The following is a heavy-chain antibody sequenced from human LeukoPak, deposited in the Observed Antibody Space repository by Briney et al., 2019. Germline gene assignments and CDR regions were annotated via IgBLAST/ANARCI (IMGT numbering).Heavy chain of an antibody. Sequence: GGSLRLSCAASGFAFSSYWMHWVRQAPGKGLVWVSRINSDGSSTSYADSVKGRFTISRDNAKNTLYLQMNSLRAEDTAVYYCAREGGIAARFSWYYYYGMDVWGQGTTVTVSS. J-gene: IGHJ6*02. D-gene: IGHD6-6*01. CDR1: GFAFSSYW. CDR3: AREGGIAARFSWYYYYGMDV. CDR2: INSDGSST. V-gene: IGHV3-74*01.